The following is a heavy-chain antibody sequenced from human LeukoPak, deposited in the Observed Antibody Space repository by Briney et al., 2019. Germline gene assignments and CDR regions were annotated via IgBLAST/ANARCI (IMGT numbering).Heavy chain of an antibody. J-gene: IGHJ4*02. D-gene: IGHD5-12*01. V-gene: IGHV4-59*01. CDR1: GGSISSYY. CDR3: ARVKTSGEIDY. CDR2: IYYSGST. Sequence: PSETLSLTCTVSGGSISSYYWSWIRQPPGKGLEWIGYIYYSGSTNYNPSLKSRVTISVDTSKNQFSLKLSSVTAADTAVYYCARVKTSGEIDYWGQGTPVTVSS.